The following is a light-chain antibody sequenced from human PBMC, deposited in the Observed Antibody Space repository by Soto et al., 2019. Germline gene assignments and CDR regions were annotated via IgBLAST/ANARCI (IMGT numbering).Light chain of an antibody. CDR2: GDT. CDR3: QSYDTRLRWV. V-gene: IGLV1-40*01. J-gene: IGLJ2*01. CDR1: SSNFGANFD. Sequence: QSVLTQPHSVSGAPGQRVTISSTGSSSNFGANFDVQWYQQFPGTAPKLLIYGDTIRPSGVPDRFSGSKSGTSASLAITGLQAEHEADYYCQSYDTRLRWVFGGGTKLTVL.